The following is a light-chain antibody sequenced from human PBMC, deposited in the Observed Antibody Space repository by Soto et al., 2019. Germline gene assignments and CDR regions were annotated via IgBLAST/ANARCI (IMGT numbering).Light chain of an antibody. CDR2: DND. CDR3: GTWDSSLSAV. V-gene: IGLV1-51*01. Sequence: QSALTQPPSVSAAPGQKVTISCSGSNSNIGNNYVSWYQQLPGTAPKLLIDDNDVRPSGIPDRFSGSKSGTSATLDITGLQTGDEADYYCGTWDSSLSAVFGGGTKLTVL. CDR1: NSNIGNNY. J-gene: IGLJ2*01.